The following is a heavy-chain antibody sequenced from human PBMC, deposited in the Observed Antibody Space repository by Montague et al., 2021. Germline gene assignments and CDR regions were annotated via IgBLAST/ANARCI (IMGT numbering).Heavy chain of an antibody. V-gene: IGHV2-5*02. J-gene: IGHJ6*01. CDR3: THSLPGTIFGHRDLRGLVANPHQRLSLHQGPIGLPPGTLLQEHL. CDR2: LFWDDDK. CDR1: GFSLSTSGVG. D-gene: IGHD3-3*01. Sequence: PALVKPTQTLTLSCTFSGFSLSTSGVGVGWIRQPPGKALQWLALLFWDDDKRYSPSLKSRLTITKDSSKNQVALTMTNMDPVDTATDSCTHSLPGTIFGHRDLRGLVANPHQRLSLHQGPIGLPPGTLLQEHLWG.